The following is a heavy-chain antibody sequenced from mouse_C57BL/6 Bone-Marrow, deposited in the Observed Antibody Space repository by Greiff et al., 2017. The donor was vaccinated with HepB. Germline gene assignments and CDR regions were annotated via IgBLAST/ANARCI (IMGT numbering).Heavy chain of an antibody. CDR3: ARRRGLYYYGLDY. J-gene: IGHJ4*01. CDR2: IYPRSGNT. Sequence: VQLQQSGAELARPGASVKLSCKASGYTFTSYGISWVKQRTGQGLEWIGEIYPRSGNTYYNEKFKGKATLTADKSSSTAYMELRSLPSEDSAVYFCARRRGLYYYGLDYWGQGTSVTVSS. CDR1: GYTFTSYG. D-gene: IGHD1-1*02. V-gene: IGHV1-81*01.